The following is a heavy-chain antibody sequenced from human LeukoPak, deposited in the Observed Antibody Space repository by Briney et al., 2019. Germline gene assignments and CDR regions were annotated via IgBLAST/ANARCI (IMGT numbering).Heavy chain of an antibody. Sequence: PSETLSLTCTVSGGSISSFYWSWIRQPPGKGLEYIGYISYSETTSYNPSLKSRVTISVDTSKNHFSLKLSSVTAADTAVYYCARFFSGYNSYYYYGMDVWGQGTTVTVSS. CDR1: GGSISSFY. CDR3: ARFFSGYNSYYYYGMDV. CDR2: ISYSETT. D-gene: IGHD5-12*01. V-gene: IGHV4-59*08. J-gene: IGHJ6*02.